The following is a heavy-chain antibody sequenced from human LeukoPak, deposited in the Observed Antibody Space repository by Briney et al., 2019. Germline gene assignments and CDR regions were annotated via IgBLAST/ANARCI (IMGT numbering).Heavy chain of an antibody. CDR3: ARDAPQVPAAGVLAS. CDR1: GFTVSDNY. D-gene: IGHD6-13*01. CDR2: MYSRGDT. J-gene: IGHJ5*02. V-gene: IGHV3-53*01. Sequence: GGSLRLSCAASGFTVSDNYMSWVRQAPGKGLEWVSVMYSRGDTYYANSVKGRFTFSRDISKNTLYLQMNGLRAEDTAMYYCARDAPQVPAAGVLASWGQGTLVTISS.